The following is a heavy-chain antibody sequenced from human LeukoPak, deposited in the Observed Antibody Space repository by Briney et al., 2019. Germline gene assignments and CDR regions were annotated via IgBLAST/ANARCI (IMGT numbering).Heavy chain of an antibody. CDR1: GFTFDDYT. D-gene: IGHD7-27*01. CDR2: ISWDGGTT. Sequence: GGSLRLSCAASGFTFDDYTMHWVRQAPGKGLEWVSLISWDGGTTYYADSVKGRFTISRDNSKNSLYLQMNSLRTEDTALYYCAKGGLGTQHFDHWGQGTLVTVSS. V-gene: IGHV3-43*01. J-gene: IGHJ4*02. CDR3: AKGGLGTQHFDH.